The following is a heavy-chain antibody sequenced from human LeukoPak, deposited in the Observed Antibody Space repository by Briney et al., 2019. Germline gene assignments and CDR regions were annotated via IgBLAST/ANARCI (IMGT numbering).Heavy chain of an antibody. Sequence: SETLSLTCTVTGGSISSYYWSWIRQPPGKGLEWIGYIYYSGSTNYNPSLKSRVTISVDTSKNQFSLKLSSVTAADTAVYYCASRVGARDYYYMDVWGKGTTVTVSS. D-gene: IGHD1-26*01. CDR3: ASRVGARDYYYMDV. V-gene: IGHV4-59*01. CDR2: IYYSGST. CDR1: GGSISSYY. J-gene: IGHJ6*03.